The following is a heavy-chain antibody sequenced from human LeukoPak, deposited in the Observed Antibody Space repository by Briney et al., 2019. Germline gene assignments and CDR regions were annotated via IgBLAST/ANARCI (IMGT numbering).Heavy chain of an antibody. CDR3: ARDLMGIAYRGAFYY. CDR2: ISGGPVST. D-gene: IGHD6-13*01. V-gene: IGHV3-23*01. CDR1: GFTFSGFG. J-gene: IGHJ4*02. Sequence: GGSLRLSCAASGFTFSGFGMSWVRQAPGKGLEWVSGISGGPVSTSYADSVMGRFTISRDNSKNMLYLQMNSLRAEDTAVYYCARDLMGIAYRGAFYYWGQGTLVTVSS.